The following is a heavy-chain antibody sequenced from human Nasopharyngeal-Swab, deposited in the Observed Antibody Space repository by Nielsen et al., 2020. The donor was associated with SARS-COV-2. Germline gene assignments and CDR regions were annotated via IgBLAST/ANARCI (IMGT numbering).Heavy chain of an antibody. CDR1: GFTFSSYA. J-gene: IGHJ4*02. D-gene: IGHD2-21*02. Sequence: GESLKISCAASGFTFSSYAMSWVRQAPGKGLGWVSAISGSGGSTYYADSVKGRFTISRDNSKNTLYLQMNSLRAEDTAVYYCAKDKLRSTVTAPFDYWGQGTLVTVSS. CDR2: ISGSGGST. V-gene: IGHV3-23*01. CDR3: AKDKLRSTVTAPFDY.